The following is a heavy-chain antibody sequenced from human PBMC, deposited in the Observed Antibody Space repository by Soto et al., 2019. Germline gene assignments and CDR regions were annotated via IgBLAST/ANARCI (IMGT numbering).Heavy chain of an antibody. CDR2: IIPIFGTA. CDR1: GGTFSSYA. J-gene: IGHJ6*02. Sequence: QVQLVQSGAEVKKPGSSVKVSCKASGGTFSSYAISWVRQAPGQGLEWMGGIIPIFGTANYAQKFQGRVTITADESTSTAYMELSSLRSQDTAVYYCARDLSATPVTSYYFYGMDVWGQGTTVTVSS. D-gene: IGHD4-4*01. CDR3: ARDLSATPVTSYYFYGMDV. V-gene: IGHV1-69*01.